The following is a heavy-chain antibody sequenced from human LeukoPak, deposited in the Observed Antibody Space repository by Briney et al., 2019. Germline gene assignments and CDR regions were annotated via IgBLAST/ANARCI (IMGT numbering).Heavy chain of an antibody. CDR1: GGSISSSNW. D-gene: IGHD3-22*01. J-gene: IGHJ4*02. CDR2: IYHSGST. CDR3: ARAPDFPDSSGYYY. Sequence: TSGTLSLTCAVSGGSISSSNWWSWVRQPPGKGLEWIGEIYHSGSTNYNPSLKSRVTISVDKSKNQFSLKLSSVTAADTAVYYCARAPDFPDSSGYYYWGQGTLVTVSS. V-gene: IGHV4-4*02.